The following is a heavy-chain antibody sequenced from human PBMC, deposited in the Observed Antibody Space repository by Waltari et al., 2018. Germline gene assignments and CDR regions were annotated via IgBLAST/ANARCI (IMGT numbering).Heavy chain of an antibody. CDR1: GGSIGTSSYS. V-gene: IGHV4-39*07. J-gene: IGHJ5*02. Sequence: QLQLQESGPGLAKPSTTLSLPCTVSGGSIGTSSYSWGWLRPPPGKGLEWIGSIYYSGSTYYNPSLKSRVTISVDTSKNQFSLKLSSVTAADTAVYYCASGYYGSGSYGGWFDPWGQGTLVTVSS. D-gene: IGHD3-10*01. CDR2: IYYSGST. CDR3: ASGYYGSGSYGGWFDP.